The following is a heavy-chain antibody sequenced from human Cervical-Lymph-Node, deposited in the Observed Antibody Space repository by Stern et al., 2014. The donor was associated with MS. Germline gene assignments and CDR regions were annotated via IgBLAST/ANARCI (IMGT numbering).Heavy chain of an antibody. J-gene: IGHJ4*02. CDR1: GFKFSIYW. V-gene: IGHV5-51*01. D-gene: IGHD1-14*01. CDR2: IYPGDSET. CDR3: ARQTTAWASDV. Sequence: EVQLVESGAELIRPGESLKISCKGSGFKFSIYWIAWVRQMPGKGLEWMGIIYPGDSETRYSTSFQSKVTMSADKSTSTAYLQWSSLNASDTAMYFCARQTTAWASDVWGQGTLVTVSS.